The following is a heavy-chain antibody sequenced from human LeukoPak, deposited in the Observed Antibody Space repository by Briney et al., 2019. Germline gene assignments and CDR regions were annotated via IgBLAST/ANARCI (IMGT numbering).Heavy chain of an antibody. CDR1: GYTFTGYY. CDR2: INPNSGGT. CDR3: ARDVTRSGRLTAEAFDI. D-gene: IGHD3-3*01. Sequence: ASVKVSCKASGYTFTGYYMHWVRQAPGQGLEWMGWINPNSGGTNYAQKFQGRVTMTRDTSISTAYMELSRLRSDDTAVYYCARDVTRSGRLTAEAFDIWGQGTMVTVSS. V-gene: IGHV1-2*02. J-gene: IGHJ3*02.